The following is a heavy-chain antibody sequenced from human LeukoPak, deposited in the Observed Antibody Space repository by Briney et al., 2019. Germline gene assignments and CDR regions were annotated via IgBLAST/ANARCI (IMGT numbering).Heavy chain of an antibody. Sequence: GGSLRLSCAASGFTFSGHWMAWVRQAPGKGLEWVANIKPDGSEKYYVDSGKGRFTISRDNAKNTLDLQMNSLRVEDTAVYFCAKDKDTPATAQPQRGYFESWGQGTLVTVSS. CDR2: IKPDGSEK. V-gene: IGHV3-7*01. CDR3: AKDKDTPATAQPQRGYFES. D-gene: IGHD2-15*01. CDR1: GFTFSGHW. J-gene: IGHJ4*02.